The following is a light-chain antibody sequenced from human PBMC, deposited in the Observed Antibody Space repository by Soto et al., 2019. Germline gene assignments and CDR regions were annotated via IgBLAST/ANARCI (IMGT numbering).Light chain of an antibody. V-gene: IGKV3-15*01. CDR1: QSLGGN. CDR2: RAS. J-gene: IGKJ1*01. Sequence: EIVMTQSPATLAVSPGDTATLSCRASQSLGGNLAWYQQKPGQAPRLLIVRASSRATGVPARFSASASGTEFTLTISGLQSDDFAVYYCQQYNNWPPWTFGPGTKVEIK. CDR3: QQYNNWPPWT.